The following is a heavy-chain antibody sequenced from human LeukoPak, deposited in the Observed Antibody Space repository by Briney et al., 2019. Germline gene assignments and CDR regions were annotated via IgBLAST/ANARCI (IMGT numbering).Heavy chain of an antibody. V-gene: IGHV3-74*01. D-gene: IGHD3-10*01. J-gene: IGHJ3*02. CDR2: IQSDGSST. CDR3: ARDRAGAFDI. Sequence: GGSLRLSCAASGFTFSSYWMHWVRQAPGKGLVWVSRIQSDGSSTSYADSVKGRFTISRDNAKNTLYLQMNSLRAEDTAVYYCARDRAGAFDIWGQGTMVTVSS. CDR1: GFTFSSYW.